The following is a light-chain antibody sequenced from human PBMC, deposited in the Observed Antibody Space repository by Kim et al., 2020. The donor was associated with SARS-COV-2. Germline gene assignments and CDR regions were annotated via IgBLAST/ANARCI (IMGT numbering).Light chain of an antibody. J-gene: IGKJ1*01. V-gene: IGKV3-15*01. CDR1: QSVSTN. CDR3: QQYDDWPPWT. CDR2: GAS. Sequence: SPGEPATLSCRASQSVSTNVAWYQQKPGQAPRLLIYGASTRATGIPARFSGSGSGTDFTLTISSLQSEDLAVYHCQQYDDWPPWTFGQGTKVEIK.